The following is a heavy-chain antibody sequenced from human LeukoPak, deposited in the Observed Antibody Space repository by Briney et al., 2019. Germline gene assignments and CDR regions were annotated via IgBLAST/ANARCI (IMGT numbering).Heavy chain of an antibody. CDR2: ISFSVNTK. Sequence: GGSLRLSCAASGFTFSDYSMNWVRQAPGKGLEWVSYISFSVNTKYYGDSVKGRFTISRDNAKNSLYLHMDSLRAEDTAVYFCARDVRRAAAGTMKYWGQGTLVTVSS. CDR3: ARDVRRAAAGTMKY. D-gene: IGHD6-13*01. V-gene: IGHV3-48*04. J-gene: IGHJ4*02. CDR1: GFTFSDYS.